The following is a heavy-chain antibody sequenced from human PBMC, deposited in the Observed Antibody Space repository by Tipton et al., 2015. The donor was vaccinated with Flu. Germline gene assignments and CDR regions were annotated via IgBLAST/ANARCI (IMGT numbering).Heavy chain of an antibody. D-gene: IGHD3-10*01. CDR1: GGFITSGSYY. CDR2: IYTTGST. CDR3: ARSPSYSGSGIYPYYFDD. Sequence: TLSLTCTVSGGFITSGSYYWSWIRQSAGKGLEWIGRIYTTGSTNYNPSLRSRVTMSGDTSKNQFSLQLNSVTAEDTAVYYRARSPSYSGSGIYPYYFDDWGQGTLVTVSS. V-gene: IGHV4-61*02. J-gene: IGHJ4*02.